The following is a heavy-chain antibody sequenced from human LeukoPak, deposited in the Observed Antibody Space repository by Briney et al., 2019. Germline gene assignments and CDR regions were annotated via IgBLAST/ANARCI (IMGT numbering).Heavy chain of an antibody. CDR1: GFTFSSYG. D-gene: IGHD6-25*01. J-gene: IGHJ3*02. CDR2: IWYDGSNK. CDR3: ARDSRSCRSSDCRGDAFDI. V-gene: IGHV3-33*01. Sequence: GGSLRLSCAASGFTFSSYGMHWVRQAPGKGLEWVADIWYDGSNKYYADSVKGRFTISRDNSKNTLYLQMNSLRAEDTAVYYCARDSRSCRSSDCRGDAFDIWGPGTMVTVSS.